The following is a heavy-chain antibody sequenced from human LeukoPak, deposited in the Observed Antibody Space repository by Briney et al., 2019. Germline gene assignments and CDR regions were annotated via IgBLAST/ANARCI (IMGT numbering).Heavy chain of an antibody. D-gene: IGHD6-6*01. J-gene: IGHJ6*03. V-gene: IGHV3-43D*03. CDR1: GFTFDDYA. CDR2: ISWDGGST. Sequence: SGGSLRLSCAASGFTFDDYAMHWVRQAPGKGLEWVSLISWDGGSTYYADSVKGRFTISRDNSKNSLYLQMNSLRAEDTALYYCAKDHFSQYSSSGNYYYYYMDVWGKGTTVTVSS. CDR3: AKDHFSQYSSSGNYYYYYMDV.